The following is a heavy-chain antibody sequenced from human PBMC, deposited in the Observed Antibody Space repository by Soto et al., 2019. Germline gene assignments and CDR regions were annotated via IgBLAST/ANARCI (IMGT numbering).Heavy chain of an antibody. D-gene: IGHD6-19*01. CDR3: ARRPGSSGSYYYYGMDV. CDR1: GYSFTSYW. J-gene: IGHJ6*02. Sequence: GESLKISCKGSGYSFTSYWISWVRQMPGKGLEWMGRIDPSDSYTNYSPSFQGHVTISADKSISTAYLQWSSLKASDTAMYYCARRPGSSGSYYYYGMDVWGQGTTVTVSS. CDR2: IDPSDSYT. V-gene: IGHV5-10-1*01.